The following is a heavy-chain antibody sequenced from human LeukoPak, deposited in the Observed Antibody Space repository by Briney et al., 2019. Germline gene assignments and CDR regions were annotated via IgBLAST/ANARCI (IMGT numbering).Heavy chain of an antibody. V-gene: IGHV1-2*02. CDR2: INPNSGGT. J-gene: IGHJ4*02. D-gene: IGHD3-3*01. CDR3: ARDQYYDCWSGYQIDY. CDR1: GYTFTGYY. Sequence: ASVKVSCKASGYTFTGYYMHWVRQAPGQGLEWMGWINPNSGGTNYAQKFQGRVTMTRDTSISTAYMELSRLRSDDTAVYYCARDQYYDCWSGYQIDYWGQGTLVTVSS.